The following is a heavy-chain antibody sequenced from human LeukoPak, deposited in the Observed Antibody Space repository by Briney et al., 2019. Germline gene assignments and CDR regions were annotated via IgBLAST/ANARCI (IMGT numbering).Heavy chain of an antibody. CDR1: GGSISSGSYY. CDR2: IYTSGST. Sequence: SETLSLTCTVSGGSISSGSYYWSWIRQPAGKGLEWIGRIYTSGSTNYNPSLKSRVTISVDTSKNQFSLKLSSVTAADTAVYYCARYMRDSGRYDFDYWGQGTLVTVSS. CDR3: ARYMRDSGRYDFDY. D-gene: IGHD6-19*01. J-gene: IGHJ4*02. V-gene: IGHV4-61*02.